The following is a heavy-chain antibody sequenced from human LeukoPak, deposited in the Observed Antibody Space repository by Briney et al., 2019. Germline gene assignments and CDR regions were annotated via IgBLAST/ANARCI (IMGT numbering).Heavy chain of an antibody. V-gene: IGHV3-48*04. CDR3: AELGITMIGGV. CDR1: GFTFSTCS. Sequence: GGSLRLSCAASGFTFSTCSMNWVRQAPGKGLEWVSYISSSGVTIYYADSVKGRFTISGDNAKNSLYLQMNSLRAEDTAVYYCAELGITMIGGVWGKGTTVTISS. J-gene: IGHJ6*04. CDR2: ISSSGVTI. D-gene: IGHD3-10*02.